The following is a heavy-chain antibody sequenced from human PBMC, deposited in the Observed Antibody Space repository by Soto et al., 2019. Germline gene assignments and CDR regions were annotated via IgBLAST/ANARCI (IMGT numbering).Heavy chain of an antibody. D-gene: IGHD5-18*01. J-gene: IGHJ4*02. V-gene: IGHV4-38-2*02. CDR1: GYSITSANY. CDR2: VYSQSGIT. Sequence: SETLSLTCDVSGYSITSANYWGWIRQPPGKGLEWIGSVYSQSGITYHNPSLKSRFTISVDASKNQFSLELTSVTAADTAVYYCVRDRGIQLWRLDYWGQGILVTLSS. CDR3: VRDRGIQLWRLDY.